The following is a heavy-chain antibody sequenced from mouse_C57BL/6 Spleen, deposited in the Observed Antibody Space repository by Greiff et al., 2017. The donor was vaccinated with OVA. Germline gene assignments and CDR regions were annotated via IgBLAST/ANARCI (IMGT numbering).Heavy chain of an antibody. D-gene: IGHD1-1*01. CDR1: GYAFSSSW. Sequence: VQLQQSGPELVKPGASVKISCKASGYAFSSSWMTWVKQRPGKGLEWIGRIYPGDGDTNYNGKFKGKATLTADKSSSTAYLQLSRLTSEDSAVYFCARAYYYGSSCGYFDVWGTGTTVTVSS. CDR2: IYPGDGDT. CDR3: ARAYYYGSSCGYFDV. J-gene: IGHJ1*03. V-gene: IGHV1-82*01.